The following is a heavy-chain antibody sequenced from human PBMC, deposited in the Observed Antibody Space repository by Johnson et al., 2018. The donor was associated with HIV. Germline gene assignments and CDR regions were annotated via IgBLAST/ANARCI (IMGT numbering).Heavy chain of an antibody. CDR3: AKSGLFVLVVYAPDVFDI. Sequence: QVQLVESGGGVVQPGRSLRLSCAASGFAFSNFGMHWVRQAPGKGLEWVAVTSYDGSNKYYADSVKGRFTISRDNSKNTLYLQMTSLRAEDTAVYYCAKSGLFVLVVYAPDVFDIWGQGTMVTVSS. CDR2: TSYDGSNK. CDR1: GFAFSNFG. D-gene: IGHD2-8*02. V-gene: IGHV3-30*18. J-gene: IGHJ3*02.